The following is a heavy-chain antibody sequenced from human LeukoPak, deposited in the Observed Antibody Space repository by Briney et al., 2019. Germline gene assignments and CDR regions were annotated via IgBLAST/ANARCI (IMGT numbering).Heavy chain of an antibody. CDR1: DESFSGYY. CDR3: AGTDVLSGYEADY. D-gene: IGHD5-12*01. V-gene: IGHV4-34*01. CDR2: INHRGST. Sequence: SETLSLTCAVYDESFSGYYWSWIRRPPGKGLEWIGEINHRGSTNYHPSLKSRVTISVDTSKNQFSLKLSSVTAADTAVYYCAGTDVLSGYEADYWGQGTLVTVSS. J-gene: IGHJ4*02.